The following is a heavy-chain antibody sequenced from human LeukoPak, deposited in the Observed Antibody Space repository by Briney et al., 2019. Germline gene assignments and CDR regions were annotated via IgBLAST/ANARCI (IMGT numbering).Heavy chain of an antibody. CDR3: ARGGAYSYGPDY. Sequence: SETLSLTCTVSGGSISSGSHYWSWIRQPAGKGLEWIGRIYTSESTNYSPSLKSRVTISVDTSKNEFSLKLSSVTAADTAVYYCARGGAYSYGPDYWGQGTLVTVSS. V-gene: IGHV4-61*02. CDR2: IYTSEST. CDR1: GGSISSGSHY. J-gene: IGHJ4*02. D-gene: IGHD5-18*01.